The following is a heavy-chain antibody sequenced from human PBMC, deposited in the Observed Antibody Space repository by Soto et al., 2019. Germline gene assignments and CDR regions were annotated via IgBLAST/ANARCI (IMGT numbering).Heavy chain of an antibody. CDR2: ISGSGGST. V-gene: IGHV3-23*01. Sequence: GGSLRLSCAASGFTFSSYAMSWVRQAPGKGLEWVSAISGSGGSTYYADSVKGRFTISRDNAKSSLYLQMNSLRVEDTAIYYCSRDHNWAFDYWAPGTLVTVSS. J-gene: IGHJ4*02. CDR3: SRDHNWAFDY. CDR1: GFTFSSYA. D-gene: IGHD1-20*01.